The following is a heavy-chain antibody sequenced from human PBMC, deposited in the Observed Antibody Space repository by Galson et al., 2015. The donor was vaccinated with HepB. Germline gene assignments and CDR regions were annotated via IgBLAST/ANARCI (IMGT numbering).Heavy chain of an antibody. J-gene: IGHJ5*02. Sequence: SLRLSCAASGFTFSNSWMDWVRQAPGKGLEWVANIKEDGSAKYYVDSVKGRFTISRDNAKNSLYLQMNSLRAEDTAVYYCARGGYTLTTLLIDPWGQGTLVTVSS. CDR1: GFTFSNSW. V-gene: IGHV3-7*01. CDR2: IKEDGSAK. D-gene: IGHD2-2*02. CDR3: ARGGYTLTTLLIDP.